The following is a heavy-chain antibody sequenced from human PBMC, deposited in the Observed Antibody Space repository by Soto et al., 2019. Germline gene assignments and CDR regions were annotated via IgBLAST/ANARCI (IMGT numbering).Heavy chain of an antibody. V-gene: IGHV4-59*01. CDR3: ARLPVPPASGYPGYYYYMDV. CDR2: IYYSGST. CDR1: GGSISSYY. J-gene: IGHJ6*03. Sequence: SETLCLTCTVSGGSISSYYWSWIRQPPGKGLEWIGYIYYSGSTNYNPSLKSRVTISVDTSKNQFSLKLSSVTAADTAVYYCARLPVPPASGYPGYYYYMDVWGKGTTVTVSS. D-gene: IGHD3-3*01.